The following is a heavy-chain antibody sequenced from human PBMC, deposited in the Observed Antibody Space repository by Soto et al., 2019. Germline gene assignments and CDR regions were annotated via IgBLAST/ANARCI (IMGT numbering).Heavy chain of an antibody. CDR2: IIPIFGTA. V-gene: IGHV1-69*13. J-gene: IGHJ4*02. D-gene: IGHD3-3*01. Sequence: SVKVSCKASGGTFSSYAISWVRQAPGQGLEWMGGIIPIFGTANYAQKFQGRVTITADESTSTAYMGLSSLRSEDTAVYYCARATISDPYDFWSGPYPRFDYWGQGTLVTVSS. CDR1: GGTFSSYA. CDR3: ARATISDPYDFWSGPYPRFDY.